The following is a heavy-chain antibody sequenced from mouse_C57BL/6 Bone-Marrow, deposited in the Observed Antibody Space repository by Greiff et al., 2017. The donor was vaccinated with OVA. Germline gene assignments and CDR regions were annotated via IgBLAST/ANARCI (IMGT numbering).Heavy chain of an antibody. CDR2: IWRGGST. V-gene: IGHV2-5*01. J-gene: IGHJ4*01. D-gene: IGHD1-1*01. Sequence: VKLVESGPGLVQPSQSLSITCTVSGFSLTSYGVHWVRQSPGKGLEWLGVIWRGGSTDYNAAFMSRLSITKDNSKSQVFFKMNSLQADDTAIYYCAKSKTDYYGSYYAMDYWGQGTSVTVSS. CDR1: GFSLTSYG. CDR3: AKSKTDYYGSYYAMDY.